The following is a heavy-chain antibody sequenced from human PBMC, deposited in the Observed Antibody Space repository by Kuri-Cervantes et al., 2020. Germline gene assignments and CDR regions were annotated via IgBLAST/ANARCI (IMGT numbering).Heavy chain of an antibody. Sequence: GESLKISCAASGFTFNNYDMHWVRQPTGKGLEWVSAIGTAGDTYYPGYVKGRFTISRENAKNSLYLQMNSLRAEDTAVYYCHYVYYYYGMDVWGQGTTVTVSS. CDR2: IGTAGDT. CDR3: HYVYYYYGMDV. V-gene: IGHV3-13*01. CDR1: GFTFNNYD. J-gene: IGHJ6*02. D-gene: IGHD3-10*02.